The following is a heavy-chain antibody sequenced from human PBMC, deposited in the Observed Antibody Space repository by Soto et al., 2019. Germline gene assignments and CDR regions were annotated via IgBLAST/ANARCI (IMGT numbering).Heavy chain of an antibody. D-gene: IGHD6-6*01. CDR2: MNPNSGNT. V-gene: IGHV1-8*01. CDR3: ARGTIAARRGDWFAP. Sequence: ASVKVSCKASGYTFTSYDINWVRQATGEGLEWMGWMNPNSGNTGYAQKFQGRVTMTRNTSISTAYMELSSLRSEDTAVYYCARGTIAARRGDWFAPWGQGTLVTVSS. CDR1: GYTFTSYD. J-gene: IGHJ5*02.